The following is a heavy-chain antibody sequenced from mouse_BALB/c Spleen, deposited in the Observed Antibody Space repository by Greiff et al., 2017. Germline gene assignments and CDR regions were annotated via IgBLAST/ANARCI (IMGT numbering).Heavy chain of an antibody. D-gene: IGHD1-1*01. J-gene: IGHJ3*01. CDR3: AREGYGSTLAY. CDR2: INPSTGYT. V-gene: IGHV1-7*01. Sequence: LVESGAELAKPGASVKMSCKASGYTFTSYWMHWVKQRPGQGLEWIGYINPSTGYTEYNQKFKDKATLTADKSSSTAYMQLSSLTSEDSAVYYCAREGYGSTLAYWGQGTLVTVSA. CDR1: GYTFTSYW.